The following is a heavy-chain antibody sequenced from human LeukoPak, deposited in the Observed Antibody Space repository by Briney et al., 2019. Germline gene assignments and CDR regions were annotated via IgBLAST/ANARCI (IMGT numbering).Heavy chain of an antibody. CDR2: IIPIFGTA. V-gene: IGHV1-69*05. CDR3: ALPYYDLWSGYSSTDV. J-gene: IGHJ6*04. Sequence: SAKVSCTDSVGTSTSYAISWVPEAPGPGVKCMGRIIPIFGTANYAQNSQGRVTITTDESTSTAYMELSSLRSEDTAVYYCALPYYDLWSGYSSTDVWGKGTTVTVSS. CDR1: VGTSTSYA. D-gene: IGHD3-3*01.